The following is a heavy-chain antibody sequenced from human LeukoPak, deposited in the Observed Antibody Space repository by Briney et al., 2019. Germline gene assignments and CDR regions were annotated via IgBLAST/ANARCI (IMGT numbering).Heavy chain of an antibody. D-gene: IGHD4-17*01. CDR1: GGTFSSYA. CDR3: ARAGQSIPPYDYGDWGNLKYYYYYYMDV. Sequence: GASVKVSCKASGGTFSSYAISWVRQAPGQGLEWMGGIIPIFGTANYAQKFQGRVTITADKSTSTAYMELSSLRSEDTAVYYCARAGQSIPPYDYGDWGNLKYYYYYYMDVWGKGTTVTVSS. CDR2: IIPIFGTA. J-gene: IGHJ6*03. V-gene: IGHV1-69*06.